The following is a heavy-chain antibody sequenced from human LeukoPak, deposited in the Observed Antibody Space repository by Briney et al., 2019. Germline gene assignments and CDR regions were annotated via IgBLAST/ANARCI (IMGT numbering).Heavy chain of an antibody. CDR1: GGSFSGYY. D-gene: IGHD3-22*01. CDR3: ARDLYGGSDSSGYFYPFDY. Sequence: SETLSLTCAVYGGSFSGYYWSWIRQPPGKGLEWIGEINHSSSTNYNPSLKSRITISVDTSKNQFSLRLSSVTAADTAVYYCARDLYGGSDSSGYFYPFDYWGQGTLVTVSS. CDR2: INHSSST. V-gene: IGHV4-34*01. J-gene: IGHJ4*02.